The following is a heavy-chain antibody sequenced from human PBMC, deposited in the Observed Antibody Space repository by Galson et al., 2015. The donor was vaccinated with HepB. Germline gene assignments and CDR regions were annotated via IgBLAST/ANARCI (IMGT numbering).Heavy chain of an antibody. CDR2: ISSSGSYI. J-gene: IGHJ4*02. CDR3: ARALPSGIRGGRVFDH. V-gene: IGHV3-21*01. CDR1: GFNFSLYS. Sequence: SLRLSCAASGFNFSLYSMNWVRQAPGKGLERASSISSSGSYIYYGDSVKGRCTVSRDSAKTSVYLQMNSLRGDDTAVYYCARALPSGIRGGRVFDHWGQGTLVTVSS. D-gene: IGHD3-10*01.